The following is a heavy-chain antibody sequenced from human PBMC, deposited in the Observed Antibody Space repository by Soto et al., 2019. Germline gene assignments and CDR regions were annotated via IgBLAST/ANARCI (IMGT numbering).Heavy chain of an antibody. CDR2: ISGSGGST. Sequence: GGALRLSCAASGFTFSSYAMSWVRQAPGKGLEWVSAISGSGGSTYYADSVKGRFTISRDNSKNTLYLQMNSLRAEDTAVYYCAKVPYDSSGYYKYFDYWGQGTLVTVSS. J-gene: IGHJ4*02. V-gene: IGHV3-23*01. CDR3: AKVPYDSSGYYKYFDY. CDR1: GFTFSSYA. D-gene: IGHD3-22*01.